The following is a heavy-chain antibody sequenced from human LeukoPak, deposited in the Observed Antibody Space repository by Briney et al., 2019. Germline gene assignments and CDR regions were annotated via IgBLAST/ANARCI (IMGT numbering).Heavy chain of an antibody. CDR2: ISAYNGNT. D-gene: IGHD3-9*01. CDR3: ALTGDDILTGYYYNWFDP. Sequence: GASVKVSCKASGYTFTGYYMHWVRQAPGQGLEWMGWISAYNGNTNYAQKLQGRVTMTTDTSTSTAYMELRSLRSDDTAVYYCALTGDDILTGYYYNWFDPWGQGTLVTVSS. V-gene: IGHV1-18*04. J-gene: IGHJ5*02. CDR1: GYTFTGYY.